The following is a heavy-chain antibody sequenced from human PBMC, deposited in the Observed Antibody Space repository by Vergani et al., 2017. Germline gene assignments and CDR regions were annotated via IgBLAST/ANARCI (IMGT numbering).Heavy chain of an antibody. J-gene: IGHJ6*02. CDR1: GFTASSNY. CDR3: ARDRVDIVATTTYYYYYYGMDV. V-gene: IGHV3-53*04. CDR2: IYSGGST. Sequence: EVQLVESGGGLVQPGGSLRLSCAPSGFTASSNYMGWVRQAPGKGLEWVSVIYSGGSTYYADSVKGRFTISRHNSKNTLYLQMNSLRAEDTAVYYCARDRVDIVATTTYYYYYYGMDVWGQ. D-gene: IGHD5-12*01.